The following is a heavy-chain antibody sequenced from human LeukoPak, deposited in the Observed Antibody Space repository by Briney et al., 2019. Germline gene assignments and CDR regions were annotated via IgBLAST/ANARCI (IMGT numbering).Heavy chain of an antibody. J-gene: IGHJ4*02. D-gene: IGHD4-17*01. Sequence: PGGSLRLSCAASGFTFSSYWMTWVRQAPGKGLQWVANINQDGSEKYYVDSVKGRFTISRDNAKNSLYLQMKSLRIEDTDVYYCARYGHLDYWGQGTLVTVSS. CDR3: ARYGHLDY. CDR2: INQDGSEK. V-gene: IGHV3-7*04. CDR1: GFTFSSYW.